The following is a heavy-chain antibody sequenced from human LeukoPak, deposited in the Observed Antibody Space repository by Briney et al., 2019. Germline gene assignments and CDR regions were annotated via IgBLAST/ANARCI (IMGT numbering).Heavy chain of an antibody. CDR1: GYTITGYY. CDR2: INANNDGS. Sequence: EASVKVSCKASGYTITGYYMHWVRQAPGQGLEWMGWINANNDGSIYAQKFQGRVTVTRDTSINTAYMELSRLRSDDTAVYYCARKRGVGVDTNAFDMWGQGTMVTVSS. V-gene: IGHV1-2*02. D-gene: IGHD3-3*01. J-gene: IGHJ3*02. CDR3: ARKRGVGVDTNAFDM.